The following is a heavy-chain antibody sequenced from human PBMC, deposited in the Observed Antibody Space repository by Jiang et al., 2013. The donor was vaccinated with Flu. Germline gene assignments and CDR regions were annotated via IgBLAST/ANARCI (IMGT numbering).Heavy chain of an antibody. J-gene: IGHJ3*02. CDR2: IWYDGSNK. CDR1: GFTFSSYG. V-gene: IGHV3-33*01. Sequence: VQLLESGGGVVQPGRSLRLSCAASGFTFSSYGMHWVRQAPGKGLEWVAVIWYDGSNKYYADSVKGRFTISRDNSKNTLYLQMNSLRAEDTAVYYCARDLPKAAFDIWGQGTMVTVSS. CDR3: ARDLPKAAFDI.